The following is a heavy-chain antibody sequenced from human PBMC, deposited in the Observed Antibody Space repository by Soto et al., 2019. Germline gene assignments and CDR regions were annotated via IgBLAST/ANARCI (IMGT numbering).Heavy chain of an antibody. Sequence: ASVKVSCKASGYTFTSYAMHWVRQDPGQRLEWMGWINPGNGDTKYSQKFQGRVTITRDTSARTAYMELSSLTSGDTAVYFCARDRGGSGDYDYWGQGTLVTVSS. V-gene: IGHV1-3*01. J-gene: IGHJ4*02. CDR1: GYTFTSYA. CDR3: ARDRGGSGDYDY. D-gene: IGHD2-21*02. CDR2: INPGNGDT.